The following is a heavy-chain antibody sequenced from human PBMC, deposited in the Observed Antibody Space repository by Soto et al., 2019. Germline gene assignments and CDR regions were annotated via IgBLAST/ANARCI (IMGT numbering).Heavy chain of an antibody. CDR3: TRANGHATS. CDR1: GYTFTSYD. Sequence: QVQLVQSGAEVKESGASVKVSCKASGYTFTSYDVNWVRQAPGQGLEWMGWMNPSSGNTGYAQKLQGRVSMTRNTSISTAYMAVGSLRSEDTAVYYYTRANGHATSWGQGTLVTVPS. CDR2: MNPSSGNT. D-gene: IGHD5-12*01. J-gene: IGHJ5*02. V-gene: IGHV1-8*01.